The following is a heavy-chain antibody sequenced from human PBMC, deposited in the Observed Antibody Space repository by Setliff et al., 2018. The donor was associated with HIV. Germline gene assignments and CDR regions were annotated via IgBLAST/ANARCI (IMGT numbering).Heavy chain of an antibody. CDR1: GYTLTTFG. D-gene: IGHD1-26*01. CDR3: ATRGEQLYFYGMDV. V-gene: IGHV7-4-1*04. Sequence: ASVKVSCKASGYTLTTFGISWVRQTPGQGLEWMGWINTETGNPMYAHGFTGRFVFSFDTSVSMAYLQISGLKAEDTAVYYCATRGEQLYFYGMDVWGQGTTVTVSS. J-gene: IGHJ6*02. CDR2: INTETGNP.